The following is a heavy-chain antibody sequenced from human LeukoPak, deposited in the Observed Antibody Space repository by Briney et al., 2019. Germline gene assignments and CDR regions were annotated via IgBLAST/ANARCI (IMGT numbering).Heavy chain of an antibody. CDR3: ATVSPSPWDYYDSSTYSP. J-gene: IGHJ5*02. D-gene: IGHD3-22*01. V-gene: IGHV7-4-1*02. CDR2: INTNTGNP. Sequence: ASVKVSCKASGYTFTDYAINWVRQAPGQGLEWIGWINTNTGNPKYAQGVTGRVVFSLDTSVTTSYLEISSLKAEDTAVYYCATVSPSPWDYYDSSTYSPWGQGTLVTVSS. CDR1: GYTFTDYA.